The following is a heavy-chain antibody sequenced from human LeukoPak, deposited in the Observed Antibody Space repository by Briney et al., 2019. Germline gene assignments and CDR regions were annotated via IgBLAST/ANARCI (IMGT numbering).Heavy chain of an antibody. Sequence: GGSLRLSCAASGFTFGSYAMSWVRQAPGKGLEWVSAISGSGGSTYYADSVKGRFTISRDNSKNTLCLQMNSLRAEDTAVYYCAKGYSSSWFDYWGQGTLVTVSS. V-gene: IGHV3-23*01. D-gene: IGHD6-13*01. CDR3: AKGYSSSWFDY. J-gene: IGHJ4*02. CDR1: GFTFGSYA. CDR2: ISGSGGST.